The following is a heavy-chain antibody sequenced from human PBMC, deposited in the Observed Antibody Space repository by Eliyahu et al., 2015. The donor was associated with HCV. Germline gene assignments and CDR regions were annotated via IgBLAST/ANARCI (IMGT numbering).Heavy chain of an antibody. CDR1: GGSITTYY. V-gene: IGHV4-59*01. J-gene: IGHJ5*02. D-gene: IGHD6-19*01. CDR2: IHYRGST. CDR3: ASGGGGIAVAGTGGWFDP. Sequence: QVQLQESGPGLVKPSETLSLTCTVSGGSITTYYWSWIRQPPGKGLEWIGYIHYRGSTNYNPPLKSRVTISLDTSKNQFSLNLTSVTAADTAVYYCASGGGGIAVAGTGGWFDPWGQGTLVTVSS.